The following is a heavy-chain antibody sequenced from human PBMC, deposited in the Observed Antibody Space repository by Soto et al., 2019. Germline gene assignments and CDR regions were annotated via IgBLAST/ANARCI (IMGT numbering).Heavy chain of an antibody. J-gene: IGHJ4*02. Sequence: EVQLVESGGGLVQPGGSLRLSCSASGFTFSSYAMHWVRQAPGKGLEYVSAISSNGGSTYYANSVKGRFTISRDNSKNTLYLRMSSLRAEATAVYFCVKVKGYGGYDLVADYWGQGTLVTVSS. CDR2: ISSNGGST. V-gene: IGHV3-64D*08. CDR1: GFTFSSYA. CDR3: VKVKGYGGYDLVADY. D-gene: IGHD5-12*01.